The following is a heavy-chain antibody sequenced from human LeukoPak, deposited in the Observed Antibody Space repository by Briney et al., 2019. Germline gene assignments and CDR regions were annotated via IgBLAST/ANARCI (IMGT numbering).Heavy chain of an antibody. CDR1: GFTFSAYW. D-gene: IGHD3-16*02. Sequence: GGSLRLSCAASGFTFSAYWMSWVRQAPGKGLEWVANIKQDGSDKFYADSMKGRFTISRDNAKNSVYLQMDSLRVEDTAVYYCTRDYRGKDVWGRGTMVTVSS. V-gene: IGHV3-7*01. CDR2: IKQDGSDK. J-gene: IGHJ6*02. CDR3: TRDYRGKDV.